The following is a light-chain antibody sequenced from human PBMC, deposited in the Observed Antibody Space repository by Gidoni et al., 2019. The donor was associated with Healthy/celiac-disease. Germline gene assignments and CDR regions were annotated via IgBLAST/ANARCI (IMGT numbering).Light chain of an antibody. CDR3: QQSYSTGET. V-gene: IGKV1-39*01. J-gene: IGKJ1*01. Sequence: DIQMTQSPSSLSASVGDRVTITCRASQSISSYLNWYQQKPVNAPKLLIYAASSLQSGVPSRFSGSGSGTDFTLTISSLQPEDFATYYCQQSYSTGETFGQXTKVEIK. CDR1: QSISSY. CDR2: AAS.